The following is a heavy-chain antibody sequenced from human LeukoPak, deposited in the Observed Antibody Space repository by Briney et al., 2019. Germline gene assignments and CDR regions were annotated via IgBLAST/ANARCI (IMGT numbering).Heavy chain of an antibody. J-gene: IGHJ4*02. V-gene: IGHV3-15*01. Sequence: GGSLRLSCAASGFTVTSTYITWVRQAPGKGPEWVARIKDKGEGGTIDYAASVRGRFTISRDDSRDAVYLQMNSLIVDDSAVYYCTTDPRYWGQGTLDSVSS. CDR3: TTDPRY. CDR1: GFTVTSTY. CDR2: IKDKGEGGTI.